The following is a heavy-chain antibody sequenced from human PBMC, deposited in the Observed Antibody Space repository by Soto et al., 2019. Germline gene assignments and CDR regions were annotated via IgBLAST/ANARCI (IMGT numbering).Heavy chain of an antibody. Sequence: QVQLVQSGAEVKKPGSSVKVSCKASGGTFSSYAISWVRQAPGQGLEWMGGIIPIFGTANYAQKFQGRVTITADESTRIDYMELSSLRSDDTAVYYCASDRCSSTSCLRANWFDPWGQGTLVTVSS. CDR1: GGTFSSYA. CDR2: IIPIFGTA. CDR3: ASDRCSSTSCLRANWFDP. D-gene: IGHD2-2*01. V-gene: IGHV1-69*01. J-gene: IGHJ5*02.